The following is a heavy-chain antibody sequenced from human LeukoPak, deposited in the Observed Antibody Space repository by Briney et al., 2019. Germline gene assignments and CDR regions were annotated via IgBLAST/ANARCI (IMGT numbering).Heavy chain of an antibody. D-gene: IGHD2-2*01. CDR1: GGSFRGYY. J-gene: IGHJ4*02. Sequence: SETLSLTCAVYGGSFRGYYWSWIRQPPGKGLEWFGEINHSGSTNYNPSLKSRVTISVDTSKNQFSLKLSSVTAADTAVYYCARGGGCSSTSCYLSYFDYWGQGTLVTVSS. V-gene: IGHV4-34*01. CDR2: INHSGST. CDR3: ARGGGCSSTSCYLSYFDY.